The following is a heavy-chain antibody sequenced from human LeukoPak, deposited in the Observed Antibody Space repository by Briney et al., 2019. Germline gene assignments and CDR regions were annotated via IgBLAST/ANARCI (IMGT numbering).Heavy chain of an antibody. J-gene: IGHJ4*02. CDR1: GYTLSELS. CDR3: ATEAPNRLGYDSSWYYFDF. Sequence: ASVNVTFKFSGYTLSELSIHWVRQPPAKGPEWMGGLDPEDADMFIQHKFQGRVSMTQDTSTDTACMDQKSLTSDDTAIYFCATEAPNRLGYDSSWYYFDFWGQGTLVTVSS. D-gene: IGHD6-13*01. V-gene: IGHV1-24*01. CDR2: LDPEDADM.